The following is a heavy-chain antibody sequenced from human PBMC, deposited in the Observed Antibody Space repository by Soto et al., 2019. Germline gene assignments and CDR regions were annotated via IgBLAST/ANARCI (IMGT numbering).Heavy chain of an antibody. V-gene: IGHV4-39*02. CDR3: ASQSVMNLFDP. CDR2: IYYSGSI. J-gene: IGHJ5*02. D-gene: IGHD2-8*01. CDR1: GGSTVSLASY. Sequence: QLQPQVSGRGLVEPSESLSLTCTVSGGSTVSLASYWAWIRQPPGRGLEWIGSIYYSGSIYHIPSLKTRVTMSVDTSKNHFSLNMTSVTAADTAIYYCASQSVMNLFDPWGQGTLVTVAS.